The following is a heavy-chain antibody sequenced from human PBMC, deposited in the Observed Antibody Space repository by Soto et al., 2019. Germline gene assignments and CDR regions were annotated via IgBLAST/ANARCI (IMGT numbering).Heavy chain of an antibody. D-gene: IGHD3-16*02. V-gene: IGHV4-4*02. Sequence: SETLSLTCAVSSGSISSSNWWSWVRQPPGKGLEWIGEIYHSGSTNYNPSLKSRVTISVDKSKNQFSLKLSSVTAADTAVYYCATSFGGIWGSYRYTKGNGAFDIWGQGTMVTVSS. CDR1: SGSISSSNW. CDR3: ATSFGGIWGSYRYTKGNGAFDI. J-gene: IGHJ3*02. CDR2: IYHSGST.